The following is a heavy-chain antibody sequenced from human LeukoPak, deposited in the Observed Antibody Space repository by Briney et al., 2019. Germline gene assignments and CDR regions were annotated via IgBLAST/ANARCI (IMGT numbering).Heavy chain of an antibody. V-gene: IGHV1-18*01. J-gene: IGHJ4*02. CDR3: ARGRLGSGWYQIDY. D-gene: IGHD6-19*01. Sequence: ASVKVSCKASGYTFTNYGISWVRQAPGQRLEWMGWISAYNGNTNYAQKLQGRVTMTTDTSTSTAYMELRSLRSDDTAVYYCARGRLGSGWYQIDYWGQGTLVTVSS. CDR1: GYTFTNYG. CDR2: ISAYNGNT.